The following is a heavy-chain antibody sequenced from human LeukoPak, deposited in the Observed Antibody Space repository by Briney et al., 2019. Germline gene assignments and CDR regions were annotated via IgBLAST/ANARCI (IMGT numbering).Heavy chain of an antibody. CDR2: IKQDGSQK. Sequence: GGSLRLSCAASGFTFSHYWMSWVRQAPGKGLERVASIKQDGSQKYYGDSVKGRFTISRDNAKNSLYLQMNSLRAEDTAFYYCAKDDNSWSLDYWGQGTLVSVSS. D-gene: IGHD6-13*01. J-gene: IGHJ4*02. CDR1: GFTFSHYW. V-gene: IGHV3-7*01. CDR3: AKDDNSWSLDY.